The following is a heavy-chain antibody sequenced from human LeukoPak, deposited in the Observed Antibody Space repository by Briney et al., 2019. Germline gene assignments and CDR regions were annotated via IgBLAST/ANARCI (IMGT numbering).Heavy chain of an antibody. D-gene: IGHD2-15*01. J-gene: IGHJ4*02. CDR2: INPNSGGT. Sequence: ASVKVSCKASGYTFTSYGISWVRQAPGQGLEWMGRINPNSGGTNFAQKFQGRVTMTRDTSISTAYMELSSLRSDDTAVYYCARAVKYCSGGSCYYAPDGYWGQGTLVTVSS. CDR1: GYTFTSYG. CDR3: ARAVKYCSGGSCYYAPDGY. V-gene: IGHV1-2*06.